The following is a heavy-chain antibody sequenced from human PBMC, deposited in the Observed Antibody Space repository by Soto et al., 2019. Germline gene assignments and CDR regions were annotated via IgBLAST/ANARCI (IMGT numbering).Heavy chain of an antibody. D-gene: IGHD6-19*01. CDR2: IYYSGST. CDR3: ARHGRGIAVAGNYYYYGMDV. V-gene: IGHV4-59*08. J-gene: IGHJ6*02. Sequence: SETLSLTCTVSGGSISSYYWSWIRQPPGKGLEWIGYIYYSGSTNYNPSLKSRVTISVDTSKNQFSLKLSSVTAADTAVYYCARHGRGIAVAGNYYYYGMDVWGQGTTVTVSS. CDR1: GGSISSYY.